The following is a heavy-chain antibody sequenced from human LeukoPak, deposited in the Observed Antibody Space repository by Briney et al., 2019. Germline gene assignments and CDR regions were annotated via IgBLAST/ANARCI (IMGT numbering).Heavy chain of an antibody. J-gene: IGHJ4*02. CDR1: GFTFSSYS. Sequence: GGSLRLSCAASGFTFSSYSMNWVRQAPGKGLEWVSSISSSSSYIYYADSVKGRVTISRDNAKNSLYLQMNSLRAGDTAVYYCASGYYDSSGQTAGYWGQGTLVTVSS. V-gene: IGHV3-21*01. CDR2: ISSSSSYI. D-gene: IGHD3-22*01. CDR3: ASGYYDSSGQTAGY.